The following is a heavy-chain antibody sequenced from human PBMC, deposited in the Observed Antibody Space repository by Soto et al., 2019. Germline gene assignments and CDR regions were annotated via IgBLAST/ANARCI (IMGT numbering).Heavy chain of an antibody. D-gene: IGHD5-18*01. J-gene: IGHJ5*02. V-gene: IGHV4-31*03. CDR2: IYYSGST. CDR3: ARDVETSMDGLYYFDP. Sequence: PSETLSVTCTVFGDSISSGGYYWSWIRQHAGTGLEWIGYIYYSGSTYYNPSLKSRVTISLDTSKNQFSLSLSSVTAADTAFYYCARDVETSMDGLYYFDPWGQGTLVTVSS. CDR1: GDSISSGGYY.